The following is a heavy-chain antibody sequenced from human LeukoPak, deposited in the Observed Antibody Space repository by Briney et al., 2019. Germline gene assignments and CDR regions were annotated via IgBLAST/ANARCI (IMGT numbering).Heavy chain of an antibody. J-gene: IGHJ4*02. V-gene: IGHV1-18*04. Sequence: ASVKVSFKASGYTLTSYGISRVRQAPGQGPEWMGWISAYNGNTNYAQKLQGRVTMTTDTSTSTAYMELRSLRSDDTAVYYCARELTPYGSGSYAAYWGQGTLVTVSS. CDR1: GYTLTSYG. CDR3: ARELTPYGSGSYAAY. D-gene: IGHD3-10*01. CDR2: ISAYNGNT.